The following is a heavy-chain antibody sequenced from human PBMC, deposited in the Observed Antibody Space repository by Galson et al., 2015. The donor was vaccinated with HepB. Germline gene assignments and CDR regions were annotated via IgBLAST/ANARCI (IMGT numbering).Heavy chain of an antibody. D-gene: IGHD3-16*01. CDR1: GFTFYVYT. V-gene: IGHV3-23*01. CDR3: AKDSGFGGEHY. Sequence: SLRLSCAASGFTFYVYTMNWVRQAPGKGLEWVSAIRGSGTGTYYADSVKGRFPISRDDSKNTVFLQLNSLRAEDTAIYYCAKDSGFGGEHYWGQGILVTVSS. CDR2: IRGSGTGT. J-gene: IGHJ4*02.